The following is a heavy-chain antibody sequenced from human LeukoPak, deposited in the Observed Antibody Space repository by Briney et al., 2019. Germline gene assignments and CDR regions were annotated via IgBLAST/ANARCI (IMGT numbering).Heavy chain of an antibody. CDR3: ARAGYYGISVNDAFDV. CDR2: ISWNSGSI. CDR1: GFTFDDYA. D-gene: IGHD3-22*01. V-gene: IGHV3-9*01. Sequence: GRSLRLSCAASGFTFDDYAMHWVRQAPGKGLEWVSGISWNSGSIGYADSVKGRFTISRDNAKNSLYLQMNSLRAEDTAVYYCARAGYYGISVNDAFDVWGQGSMVTVSS. J-gene: IGHJ3*01.